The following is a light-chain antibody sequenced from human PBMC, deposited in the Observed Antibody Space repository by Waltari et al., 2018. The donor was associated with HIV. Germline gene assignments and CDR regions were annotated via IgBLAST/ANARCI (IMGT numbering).Light chain of an antibody. J-gene: IGKJ1*01. CDR2: GTS. CDR1: QSVSTS. Sequence: VMAQYPATLSVSPGERALLSCRASQSVSTSLAWYQQKPGQAPRLLIFGTSTRATGVSARFSGSGSGTYFSLTISSLQSEDLAVYYCQQYKNGWTFGQGTKVDIK. V-gene: IGKV3-15*01. CDR3: QQYKNGWT.